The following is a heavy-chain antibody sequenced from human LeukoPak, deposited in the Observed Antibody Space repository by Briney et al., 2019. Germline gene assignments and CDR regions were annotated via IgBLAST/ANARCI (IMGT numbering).Heavy chain of an antibody. CDR2: IYYSGST. D-gene: IGHD3-10*01. Sequence: RPSETLSLTCTVSGGSISSSTYYWSWIRQPPGKGLEWIGYIYYSGSTYYSPSLKSRVTISVDTSKNQFSLKLSSVTAADTAVYYCAGEPSRFFQSGSGSYIDYWGQGTLVTVSS. J-gene: IGHJ4*02. CDR3: AGEPSRFFQSGSGSYIDY. V-gene: IGHV4-30-4*01. CDR1: GGSISSSTYY.